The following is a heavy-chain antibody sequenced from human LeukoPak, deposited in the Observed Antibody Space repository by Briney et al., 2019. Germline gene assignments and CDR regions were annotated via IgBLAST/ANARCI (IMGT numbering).Heavy chain of an antibody. CDR2: ISAYNGNT. CDR3: ARGQHPYYDSSGYYFSGDAFDI. CDR1: GYTFTSYG. D-gene: IGHD3-22*01. V-gene: IGHV1-18*01. J-gene: IGHJ3*02. Sequence: ASVKVSCKASGYTFTSYGISWVRQAPGQGLEWMGWISAYNGNTNYAQKLQGRVTMTTDTSTSTAYMELRSLRSDDTAVYYCARGQHPYYDSSGYYFSGDAFDIWGQGTMVTVSS.